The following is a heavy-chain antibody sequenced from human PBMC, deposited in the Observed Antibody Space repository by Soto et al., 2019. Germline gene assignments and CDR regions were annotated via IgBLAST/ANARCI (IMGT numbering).Heavy chain of an antibody. CDR2: ISHDGGDI. D-gene: IGHD2-2*01. V-gene: IGHV3-30*03. CDR1: GFTFSDYG. J-gene: IGHJ5*02. Sequence: QVQLVESGGGVVQPGTSLRLSCAPSGFTFSDYGIHWVRQSPGKGLEWVAVISHDGGDIFFADSVKGRFTISRDNSKNTLYLQMNSLKPEDTAVYYCARDPRKCASTSCTPHSLNNWFDPWGQGTLVAVSS. CDR3: ARDPRKCASTSCTPHSLNNWFDP.